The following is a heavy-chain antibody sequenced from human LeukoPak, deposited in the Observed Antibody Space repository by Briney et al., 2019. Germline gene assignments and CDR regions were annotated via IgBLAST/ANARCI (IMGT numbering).Heavy chain of an antibody. D-gene: IGHD2-15*01. Sequence: GGSLRLSCAASGFTFRDYFMNWVRQAPGKGLEWVSYISSSSSTIYYADSVKGRFTISRDNAKNSLYLQMNSLRAEDTAVYYCARGSDIVVVVAATEGYFDYWGQGTLVTVSS. CDR1: GFTFRDYF. V-gene: IGHV3-48*04. CDR3: ARGSDIVVVVAATEGYFDY. CDR2: ISSSSSTI. J-gene: IGHJ4*02.